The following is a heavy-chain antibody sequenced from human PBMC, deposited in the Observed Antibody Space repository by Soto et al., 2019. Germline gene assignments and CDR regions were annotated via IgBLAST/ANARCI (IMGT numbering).Heavy chain of an antibody. D-gene: IGHD2-2*01. CDR3: ARGGADIVIGGRYFDY. Sequence: QLQLQESGSGLVKPSQTLSLTCAVSGASISGGRYSWGWIRRPPGKGLEWIGYIYYIGSTNYNPSLKSRVTMSVDRSKNQFSLRLSSVTAADTAVYYCARGGADIVIGGRYFDYWGQGTLVTVSS. CDR1: GASISGGRYS. V-gene: IGHV4-30-2*01. CDR2: IYYIGST. J-gene: IGHJ4*02.